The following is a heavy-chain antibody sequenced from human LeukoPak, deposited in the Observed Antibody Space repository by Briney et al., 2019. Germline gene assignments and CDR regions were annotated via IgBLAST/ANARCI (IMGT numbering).Heavy chain of an antibody. Sequence: GASVKVSCKASGYTFTGYYMHWVRQAPGQGLGWMGWINPNSGGTNYAQKFQGWVTMTRDTSISTAYMELSRLRSDDTAVYYCARSDYSDLNWFDPWGQGTLVTVSS. CDR1: GYTFTGYY. CDR3: ARSDYSDLNWFDP. D-gene: IGHD4-11*01. V-gene: IGHV1-2*04. CDR2: INPNSGGT. J-gene: IGHJ5*02.